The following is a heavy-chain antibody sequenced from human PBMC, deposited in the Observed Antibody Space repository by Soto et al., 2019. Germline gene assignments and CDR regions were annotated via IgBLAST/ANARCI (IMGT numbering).Heavy chain of an antibody. CDR3: AHRVLRTVFGLVTTTAIYFDF. CDR1: GFSLTTSGVG. V-gene: IGHV2-5*02. CDR2: IYWDDDK. D-gene: IGHD3-3*01. J-gene: IGHJ4*02. Sequence: QITLNESGPTVVRPTETLTLTCRFSGFSLTTSGVGVGWIRQSPGKAPEWLALIYWDDDKRYSASLKSRLTNPKDTSKNQVVLNVSDLDPTDTATYFCAHRVLRTVFGLVTTTAIYFDFWGQGTPVAVSS.